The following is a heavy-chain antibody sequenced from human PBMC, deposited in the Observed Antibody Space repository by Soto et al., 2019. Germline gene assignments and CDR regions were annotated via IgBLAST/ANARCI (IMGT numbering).Heavy chain of an antibody. CDR3: ARGREYRGGHDHLDY. Sequence: QAQLVQSGAEVKKPGASVRVSCKTSGYTFITYYMHWVRQAPGQGLDWMGVINPSGTTTGYAQNFQGRVTMSRDTSTSTLHMELRSLRSEDTAVYYCARGREYRGGHDHLDYWGQGTLVTVSS. V-gene: IGHV1-46*03. CDR1: GYTFITYY. D-gene: IGHD5-12*01. CDR2: INPSGTTT. J-gene: IGHJ4*02.